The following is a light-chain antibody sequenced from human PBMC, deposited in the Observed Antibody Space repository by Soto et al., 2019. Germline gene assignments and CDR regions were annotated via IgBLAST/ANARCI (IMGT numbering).Light chain of an antibody. CDR3: QQYGSSPRT. V-gene: IGKV3-20*01. J-gene: IGKJ1*01. CDR2: GAS. Sequence: NVLTQSPGTLSLSPGERATLSCRASQSVSSSYLAWYQQKPGQAPRLLIYGASSRATGIPDRFSGSGSGRDFTLTISRLEPEDFAVYYCQQYGSSPRTFGQGTKVDI. CDR1: QSVSSSY.